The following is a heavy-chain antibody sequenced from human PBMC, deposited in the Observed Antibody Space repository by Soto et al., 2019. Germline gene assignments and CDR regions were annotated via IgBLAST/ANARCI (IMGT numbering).Heavy chain of an antibody. V-gene: IGHV4-59*01. CDR2: IYYSGST. Sequence: PSETLSLTCTVSGGSISSYCWSWIRQPPGKGLEWIGYIYYSGSTNYNPSLKSRVTISVDTSKNQFSLKLSSVTAADTAVYYCARDHYFGSGSYGLDYWGPGTLVTVSS. D-gene: IGHD3-10*01. CDR3: ARDHYFGSGSYGLDY. CDR1: GGSISSYC. J-gene: IGHJ4*02.